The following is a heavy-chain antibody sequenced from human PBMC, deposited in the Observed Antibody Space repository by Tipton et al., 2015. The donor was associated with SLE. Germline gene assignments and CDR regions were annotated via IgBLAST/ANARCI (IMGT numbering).Heavy chain of an antibody. V-gene: IGHV4-31*03. D-gene: IGHD2-2*02. CDR1: GGSISSGGYY. CDR2: IYYSGST. Sequence: LRLSCTVSGGSISSGGYYWSWIRQHPGKGLEWIGYIYYSGSTYYNPSLKSRVTISVDTSKNQFSLKLSSVTAADTAVYYCARDVGYCSSTSCYTLNYWGQGTLVTVSS. CDR3: ARDVGYCSSTSCYTLNY. J-gene: IGHJ4*02.